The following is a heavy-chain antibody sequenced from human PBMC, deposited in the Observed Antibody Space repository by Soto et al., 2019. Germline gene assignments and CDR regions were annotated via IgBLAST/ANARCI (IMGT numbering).Heavy chain of an antibody. CDR1: GFSLSTSGVG. D-gene: IGHD3-22*01. J-gene: IGHJ5*02. V-gene: IGHV2-5*02. CDR2: IYWDDDK. Sequence: QITLKESGPTLVKPTQTLTLTCTFSGFSLSTSGVGVGWIRQPPGKALEWLALIYWDDDKRYSPSLKSRLTLTTDTSQHPVVPTMTNIDPVDTATYYCAHRRSTYYYDSTFDPWGQGTLVTVSS. CDR3: AHRRSTYYYDSTFDP.